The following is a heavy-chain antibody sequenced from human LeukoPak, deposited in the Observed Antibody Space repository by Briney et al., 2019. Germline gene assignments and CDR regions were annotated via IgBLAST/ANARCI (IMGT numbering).Heavy chain of an antibody. D-gene: IGHD6-19*01. CDR1: GFTFSRYD. CDR3: ARTKPWPNNDVFDM. CDR2: SGTVGDT. Sequence: PGGSLRLSCAASGFTFSRYDMHWVRQITGKGLEWLSNSGTVGDTYYPDSVKGRITTSRENAKNSVYLQMDSLRVGDTAVYYCARTKPWPNNDVFDMWGQGTLVIVSS. V-gene: IGHV3-13*01. J-gene: IGHJ3*02.